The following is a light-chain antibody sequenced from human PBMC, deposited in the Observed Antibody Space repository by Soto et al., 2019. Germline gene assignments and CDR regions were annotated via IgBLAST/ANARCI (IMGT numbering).Light chain of an antibody. Sequence: DIQMTQSPSSLSASLGDRVTITCRASQGIGVYLAWFQQKPGKVPKLLIYAASTLQSGIPSRFSGSRSGTDFTLTISSLQSEDFATYYCQKYHSAPLTCGGGTKVEIK. J-gene: IGKJ4*01. V-gene: IGKV1-27*01. CDR3: QKYHSAPLT. CDR2: AAS. CDR1: QGIGVY.